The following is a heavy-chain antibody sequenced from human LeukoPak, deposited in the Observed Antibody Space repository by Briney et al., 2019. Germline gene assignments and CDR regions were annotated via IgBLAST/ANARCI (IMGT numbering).Heavy chain of an antibody. D-gene: IGHD1-26*01. CDR2: ISPDTTKT. CDR1: GYTFISYG. V-gene: IGHV1-18*01. J-gene: IGHJ6*03. CDR3: AGEGGVGPTAPPDYYSYQMDV. Sequence: SVKVSCKASGYTFISYGITWVRQAPGQGLEWMGWISPDTTKTNYAQSLQGRVTMTTDTSTSTAYMELRGLRSDDTAVYYCAGEGGVGPTAPPDYYSYQMDVWGKGTTVTVSS.